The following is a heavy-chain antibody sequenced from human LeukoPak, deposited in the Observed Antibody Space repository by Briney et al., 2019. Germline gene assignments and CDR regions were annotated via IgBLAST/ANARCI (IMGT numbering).Heavy chain of an antibody. J-gene: IGHJ4*02. D-gene: IGHD3-9*01. CDR1: GFTFSSYA. CDR3: ARLTGYSLDY. Sequence: GGSLRLSCAASGFTFSSYAMNWVRQAPGNGLEWVSFISSGSSAIYYADSVKGRFTISRDNAKNSLYLQINSLTDEDTAVYYCARLTGYSLDYWGQGTLVTVSS. V-gene: IGHV3-48*02. CDR2: ISSGSSAI.